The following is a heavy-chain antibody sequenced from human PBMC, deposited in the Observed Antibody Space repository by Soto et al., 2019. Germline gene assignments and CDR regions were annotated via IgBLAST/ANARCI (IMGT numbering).Heavy chain of an antibody. Sequence: PSETLSLTCTVSGGSISSGDYYWSWIRQPPGKGLEWIGYIYYSGSTYYNPSLKSRVTISVDTSKNQFSLKLSSVTAADTAVYYCARGGYSYGLDSFDPWGQGTLVTVSS. CDR1: GGSISSGDYY. J-gene: IGHJ5*02. V-gene: IGHV4-30-4*08. CDR3: ARGGYSYGLDSFDP. D-gene: IGHD5-18*01. CDR2: IYYSGST.